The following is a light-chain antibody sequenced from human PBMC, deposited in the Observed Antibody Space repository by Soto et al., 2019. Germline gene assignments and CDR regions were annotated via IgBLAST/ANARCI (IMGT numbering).Light chain of an antibody. J-gene: IGLJ2*01. V-gene: IGLV2-14*01. CDR2: DVS. CDR1: SSDIGGYNY. CDR3: SSYRSSSSPVV. Sequence: QSALTQPASVSASPGQSITIYCTGTSSDIGGYNYVSWYQQYPGKAPKVMIYDVSNRPSGVSNRFSGSKSGNTASLTISRLQAEDEADYYCSSYRSSSSPVVFGGGTKLTVL.